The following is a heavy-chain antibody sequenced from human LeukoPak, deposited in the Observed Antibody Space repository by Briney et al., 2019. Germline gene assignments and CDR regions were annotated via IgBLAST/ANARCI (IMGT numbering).Heavy chain of an antibody. CDR1: GFSLSTTGVG. CDR3: AHRGGAVAGHYYFDY. V-gene: IGHV2-5*01. J-gene: IGHJ4*02. D-gene: IGHD6-19*01. CDR2: IYWNDDK. Sequence: SGPTLVNPTQTLTLTCTFSGFSLSTTGVGVNWIRQSPGKALEWLALIYWNDDKRYSPSLWSRLTITRDTSKNQVVLTMTNMDPVDTATYYCAHRGGAVAGHYYFDYWGQGTLVTVSS.